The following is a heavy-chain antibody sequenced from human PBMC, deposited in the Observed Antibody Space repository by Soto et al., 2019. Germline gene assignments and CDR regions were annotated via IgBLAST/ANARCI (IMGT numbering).Heavy chain of an antibody. J-gene: IGHJ4*02. Sequence: EVQLEEAAGGLVQPGGSLRLSCAASGFTFNTYWMHWVRQAPGKGLVWVSRINSDGSTTNYADSVKGRLTISRDYAKTTRYLQMNSMRAEETAVYYCARDLGGGRDYWGQGTLVTVSS. D-gene: IGHD3-10*01. CDR3: ARDLGGGRDY. V-gene: IGHV3-74*01. CDR1: GFTFNTYW. CDR2: INSDGSTT.